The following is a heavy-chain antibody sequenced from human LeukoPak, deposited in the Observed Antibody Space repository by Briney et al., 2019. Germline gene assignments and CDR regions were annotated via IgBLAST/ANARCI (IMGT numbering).Heavy chain of an antibody. CDR2: IYTSGST. V-gene: IGHV4-4*07. J-gene: IGHJ6*02. Sequence: PSETLSLTCTVSGGSISSYYWSWIRQPAGKGLEWIGRIYTSGSTNHNPSLKSRVTISVDTSKNQFSLKLSSVTAADTAVYYCARHLPEGGYSYGQYYYYYGMDVWGQGTTVTVSS. D-gene: IGHD5-18*01. CDR1: GGSISSYY. CDR3: ARHLPEGGYSYGQYYYYYGMDV.